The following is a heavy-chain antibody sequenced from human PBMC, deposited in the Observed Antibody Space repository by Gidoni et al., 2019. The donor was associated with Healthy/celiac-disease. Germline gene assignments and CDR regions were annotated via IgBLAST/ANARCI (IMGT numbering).Heavy chain of an antibody. CDR1: GGSISSYY. J-gene: IGHJ6*03. Sequence: QVQLQESGPGLVKPSETLSLTCTVSGGSISSYYWSWIRKPPGKGLEWIGYIYDSGITKYNPSLKSRVTISGDTSKNQFSLKLSSVTAADTAVYYCARVRSSSPYYYYYYYMDVWGKGTTVTVSS. CDR3: ARVRSSSPYYYYYYYMDV. CDR2: IYDSGIT. V-gene: IGHV4-59*01. D-gene: IGHD6-13*01.